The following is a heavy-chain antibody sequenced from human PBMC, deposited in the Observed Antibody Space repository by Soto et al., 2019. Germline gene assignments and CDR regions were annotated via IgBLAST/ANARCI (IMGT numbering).Heavy chain of an antibody. V-gene: IGHV4-59*01. CDR1: GGSISNYY. J-gene: IGHJ4*02. CDR2: IYYSGST. D-gene: IGHD2-15*01. Sequence: QVQLQESGPGLVKPSETLSLTCTVSGGSISNYYWTWIRQPPGKGLEWIGYIYYSGSTNYNPSLKRRVTISVDTSKNQFSLKLSSVTAADTAVYYCARDCRSGGSCYSEAFDYWGQGTLVTVSS. CDR3: ARDCRSGGSCYSEAFDY.